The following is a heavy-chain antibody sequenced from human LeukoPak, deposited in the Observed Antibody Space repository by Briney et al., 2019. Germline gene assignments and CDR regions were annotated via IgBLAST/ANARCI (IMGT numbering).Heavy chain of an antibody. Sequence: SETLSLTCTVSGYSISSGYYWGWIRQPPGKGLEWIGTTYHSGSTYYNPSLKSRVTISVDTSKNQFSLKLTSVTAADTAVYYCARVRGYCSSTICYRYYFDYWGQGTLVTVSS. CDR2: TYHSGST. CDR3: ARVRGYCSSTICYRYYFDY. V-gene: IGHV4-38-2*02. J-gene: IGHJ4*02. CDR1: GYSISSGYY. D-gene: IGHD2-2*01.